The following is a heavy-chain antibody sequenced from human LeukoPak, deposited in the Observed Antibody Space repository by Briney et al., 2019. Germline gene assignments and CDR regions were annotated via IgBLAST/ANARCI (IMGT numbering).Heavy chain of an antibody. V-gene: IGHV4-34*01. CDR2: INHSGST. Sequence: SETLSLTCAVYGGSFSGYYWSWIRQPPGKGLEWIGEINHSGSTNYNPSLKSRVTISVDTSKNQFSLKLSSVTAADTAVYYCARGFVVVVVNWFDPWGQGTLVTVSS. CDR1: GGSFSGYY. CDR3: ARGFVVVVVNWFDP. D-gene: IGHD2-15*01. J-gene: IGHJ5*02.